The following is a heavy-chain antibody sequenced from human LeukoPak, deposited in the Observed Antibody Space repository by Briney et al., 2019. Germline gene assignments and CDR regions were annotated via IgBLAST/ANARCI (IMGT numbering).Heavy chain of an antibody. CDR2: ITGSGGST. V-gene: IGHV3-23*01. Sequence: GGSLRLSCAASGFTFSDYAMSWVRQAPGKGLEWVSAITGSGGSTYYADSVKGRFTISRDNSKSTLSLQMNSLRAEDTAVYYCANLQSVDYWGQGTLVTVSS. D-gene: IGHD4-11*01. J-gene: IGHJ4*02. CDR3: ANLQSVDY. CDR1: GFTFSDYA.